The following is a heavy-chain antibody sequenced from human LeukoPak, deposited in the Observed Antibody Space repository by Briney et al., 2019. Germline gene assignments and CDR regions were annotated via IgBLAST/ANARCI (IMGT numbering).Heavy chain of an antibody. CDR1: GFSFSTYV. V-gene: IGHV3-23*01. CDR3: AKDTMVRGLFDY. Sequence: HSGGSLRLSCATSGFSFSTYVMSWVRQAPGKGLEWVSSVGGDGRFTYHADSVKGRFTISRDNSKNTIFLQMNSLRAEDTAIYYCAKDTMVRGLFDYWGQGTLVTISS. J-gene: IGHJ4*02. CDR2: VGGDGRFT. D-gene: IGHD3-10*01.